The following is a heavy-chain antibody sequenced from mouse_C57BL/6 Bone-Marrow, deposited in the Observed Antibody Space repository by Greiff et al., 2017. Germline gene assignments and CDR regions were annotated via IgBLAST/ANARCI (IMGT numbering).Heavy chain of an antibody. D-gene: IGHD2-5*01. Sequence: EVQLVESGAELVRPGASVKLSCTASGFNIKDDYMPWVKQRPDQGLEWIGWIDPDNGDTEYASKFQGKATITADTSSNTAYLQRSILTSEDTAVYYCTFYSNWGYWGQGTTLTVSS. CDR2: IDPDNGDT. CDR1: GFNIKDDY. J-gene: IGHJ2*01. CDR3: TFYSNWGY. V-gene: IGHV14-4*01.